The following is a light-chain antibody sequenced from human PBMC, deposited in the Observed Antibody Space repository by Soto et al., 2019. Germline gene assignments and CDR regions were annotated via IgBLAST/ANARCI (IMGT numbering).Light chain of an antibody. J-gene: IGKJ4*02. CDR3: QQLYTYPLT. CDR1: QDTSRS. V-gene: IGKV1-9*01. Sequence: DTQVTQSPSFLSASVGDIVTITFRASQDTSRSLGWYQQKPGKAPKLLIYAASTLHSGVPSRFSGSGSGTEFTLTISSLQPEDFATYYCQQLYTYPLTFGGGTKVDIK. CDR2: AAS.